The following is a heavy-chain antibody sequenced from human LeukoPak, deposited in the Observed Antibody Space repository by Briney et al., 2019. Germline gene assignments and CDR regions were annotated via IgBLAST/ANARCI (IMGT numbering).Heavy chain of an antibody. D-gene: IGHD4-23*01. J-gene: IGHJ4*02. CDR2: IYYSGST. CDR1: GGSISSGGYY. Sequence: PSETLSLTCTVSGGSISSGGYYWSWIRQHPGKGLEWIGYIYYSGSTYYNPSLKSRVTISVDTSKNQFSLKLSSVTAADTAVYYCARGTTVVTPVDYWGQGTLVTVSS. CDR3: ARGTTVVTPVDY. V-gene: IGHV4-31*03.